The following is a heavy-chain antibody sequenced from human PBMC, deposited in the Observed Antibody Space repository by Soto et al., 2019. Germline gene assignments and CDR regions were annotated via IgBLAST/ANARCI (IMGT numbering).Heavy chain of an antibody. D-gene: IGHD5-12*01. CDR1: GGSISSGGYY. J-gene: IGHJ5*02. Sequence: SETLSLTCTVSGGSISSGGYYWSWIRQHPGKGLEWIGYIYYSGSTYYNPSLKSRVTISVDTSKNQFSLKLSSVTAADTAVYYCAKIRGYSGYDVHKYWFDPWGQGTLVTVSS. CDR2: IYYSGST. V-gene: IGHV4-31*03. CDR3: AKIRGYSGYDVHKYWFDP.